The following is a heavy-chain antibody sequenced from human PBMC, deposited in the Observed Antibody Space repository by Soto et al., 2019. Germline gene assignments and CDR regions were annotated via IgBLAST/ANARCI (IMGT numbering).Heavy chain of an antibody. D-gene: IGHD5-18*01. CDR2: ISNDGNRQ. Sequence: QEQLMESGGGVVQPGRSLRLSCVASGFSFSSQAMHWVRQAPGKGLEWVAAISNDGNRQLYADSVKDRFTISRDNSRNTLALQMNNLRTEDTGVYFCARDIYSYGSVGTPDIWGQGTMVTVSS. CDR3: ARDIYSYGSVGTPDI. J-gene: IGHJ3*02. V-gene: IGHV3-30-3*01. CDR1: GFSFSSQA.